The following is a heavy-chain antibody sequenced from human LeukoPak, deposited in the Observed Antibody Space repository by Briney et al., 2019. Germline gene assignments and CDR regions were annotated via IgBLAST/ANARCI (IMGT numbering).Heavy chain of an antibody. J-gene: IGHJ5*02. CDR3: ARDSDYYDSSGLSGNWFDP. CDR2: IYYSGST. D-gene: IGHD3-22*01. Sequence: PSQTLSLTCTVSGGSISSGDYYWSWIRQPPGKGLEWIGYIYYSGSTYYNSSLKSRVTISVDTSKNQFSLKLSSVTAADTAVYYCARDSDYYDSSGLSGNWFDPWGQGTLVTVSS. CDR1: GGSISSGDYY. V-gene: IGHV4-30-4*01.